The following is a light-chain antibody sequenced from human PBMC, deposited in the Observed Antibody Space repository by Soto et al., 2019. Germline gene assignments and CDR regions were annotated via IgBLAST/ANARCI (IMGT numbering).Light chain of an antibody. Sequence: DLRIKHPRLSLPACVGARATIPCRASQSSSSWLAWYQQTPGTATKLLIYDAYSLESGVQSRFSGRGSGTEFPLTIRRLQHDDVATYCCQQYNSYSGTFGQGTKVDIK. CDR2: DAY. J-gene: IGKJ1*01. CDR3: QQYNSYSGT. V-gene: IGKV1-5*01. CDR1: QSSSSW.